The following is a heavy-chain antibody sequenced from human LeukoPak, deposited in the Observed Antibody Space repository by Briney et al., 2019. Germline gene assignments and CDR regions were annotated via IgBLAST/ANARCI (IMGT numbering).Heavy chain of an antibody. CDR2: IIPIFGTA. D-gene: IGHD6-13*01. CDR3: AADGYSRDYYFDY. Sequence: ASVKVSCKASGGIFSSYAISWVRQAPGQGLEWMGGIIPIFGTANYAQKFQGRVTITADESTSTAYMELSSLRSEDTAVYYCAADGYSRDYYFDYWGQGTLVTVSS. J-gene: IGHJ4*02. CDR1: GGIFSSYA. V-gene: IGHV1-69*13.